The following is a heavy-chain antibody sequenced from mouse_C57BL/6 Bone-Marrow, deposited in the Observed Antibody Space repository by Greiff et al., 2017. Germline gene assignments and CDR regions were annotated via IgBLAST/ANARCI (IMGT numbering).Heavy chain of an antibody. CDR3: ANGDYRGYAMDY. V-gene: IGHV1-81*01. CDR2: IYPRSGNT. CDR1: GYTFTSYG. Sequence: QVQLKQSGAELARPGASVKLSCKAPGYTFTSYGISWVKQRTGQGLEWIGEIYPRSGNTYYNEKFKGKATLTADKSSSTAYMELRSLTSEDSAVYFCANGDYRGYAMDYWGQGTSVTVSS. J-gene: IGHJ4*01. D-gene: IGHD2-13*01.